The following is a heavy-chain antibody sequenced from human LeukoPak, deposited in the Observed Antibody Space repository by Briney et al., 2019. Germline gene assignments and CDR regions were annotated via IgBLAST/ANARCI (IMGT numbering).Heavy chain of an antibody. CDR2: INPSGGST. J-gene: IGHJ4*02. CDR3: ATYIPLDGIDY. D-gene: IGHD3/OR15-3a*01. Sequence: ASVKVSCKASGYTFTSYYMHWVRQAPGQGLEWMGIINPSGGSTSYAQKFQGRVTMTRDTSTSTVYMELSSLRSEDTAVYYCATYIPLDGIDYWGQGTLVTVSS. V-gene: IGHV1-46*01. CDR1: GYTFTSYY.